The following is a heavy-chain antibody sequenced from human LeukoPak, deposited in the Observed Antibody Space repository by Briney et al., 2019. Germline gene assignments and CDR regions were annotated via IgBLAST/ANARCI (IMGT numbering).Heavy chain of an antibody. CDR1: GFTFSDYY. Sequence: GGSLRLSCAASGFTFSDYYMSWIRQAPGKGLEWVSYISSSGSTIYYADSVKGRFTISRDNAKNSLYLQMNSLRTEDTAVYYCAREPEAAAPDYWGQGTLVTVSS. CDR2: ISSSGSTI. J-gene: IGHJ4*02. V-gene: IGHV3-11*04. D-gene: IGHD6-13*01. CDR3: AREPEAAAPDY.